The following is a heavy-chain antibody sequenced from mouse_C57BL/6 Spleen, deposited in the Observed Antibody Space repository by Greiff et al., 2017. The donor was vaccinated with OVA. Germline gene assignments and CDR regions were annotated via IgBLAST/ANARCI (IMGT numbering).Heavy chain of an antibody. Sequence: VQLQQPGTELVKPGASVKLSCKASGYTFTSYWMHWVKQRPGQGLEWIGNINPSNGGTNYNEKFKSKATLTVDKSSSTAYMQLSSLTSEDSAVYYCARFGTTVVARYFDVWGTGTTVTVSS. CDR2: INPSNGGT. CDR3: ARFGTTVVARYFDV. V-gene: IGHV1-53*01. CDR1: GYTFTSYW. J-gene: IGHJ1*03. D-gene: IGHD1-1*01.